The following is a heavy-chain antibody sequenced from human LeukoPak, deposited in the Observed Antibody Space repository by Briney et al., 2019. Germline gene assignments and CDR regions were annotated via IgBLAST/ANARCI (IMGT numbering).Heavy chain of an antibody. CDR3: ARDGGVPAAKAFDI. CDR1: GFTFSSYG. J-gene: IGHJ3*02. Sequence: GGSLRLSCAASGFTFSSYGMSWVRQAPGKGLEWVSRINTDGSSTTYADSVKGRFTISRDNAKNTLYLQMNSLRAEDTAVYYCARDGGVPAAKAFDIWGQGTMVTVSS. CDR2: INTDGSST. D-gene: IGHD2-2*01. V-gene: IGHV3-74*03.